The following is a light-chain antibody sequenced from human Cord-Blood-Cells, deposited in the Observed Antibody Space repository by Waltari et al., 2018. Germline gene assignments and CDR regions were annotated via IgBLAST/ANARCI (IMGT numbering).Light chain of an antibody. Sequence: QSVLTQPPSVSGAPGQRVTISCTGSSSNIGAGYDVHWYQQLPGTAPQLLIYGTSNRPAGVPDRFSGSKSGTSASLAITGLQAEDEADYYCQSYDSSLSGSVFGGGTKLTVL. CDR3: QSYDSSLSGSV. CDR2: GTS. CDR1: SSNIGAGYD. J-gene: IGLJ3*02. V-gene: IGLV1-40*01.